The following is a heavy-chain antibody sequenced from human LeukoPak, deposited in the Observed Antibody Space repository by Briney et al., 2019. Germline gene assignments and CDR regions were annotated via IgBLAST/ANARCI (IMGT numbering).Heavy chain of an antibody. CDR3: ARDTGEFDY. D-gene: IGHD7-27*01. CDR1: GYTLTELS. V-gene: IGHV1-24*01. J-gene: IGHJ4*02. CDR2: FDPEDGET. Sequence: ASVKVSCKGSGYTLTELSMHWVRQAPGKGLEWMGGFDPEDGETIYAQKFQGRVTMTRDTSISTAYTELSRLRSDDTGVYYCARDTGEFDYWGQGTLVTVSS.